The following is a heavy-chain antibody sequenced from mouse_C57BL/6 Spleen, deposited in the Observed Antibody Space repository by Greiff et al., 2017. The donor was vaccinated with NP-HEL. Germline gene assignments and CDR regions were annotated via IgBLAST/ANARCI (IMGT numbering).Heavy chain of an antibody. CDR1: GFTFSSYA. CDR3: TRDKMVTGYFDY. V-gene: IGHV5-9-1*02. CDR2: ISSGGDYI. Sequence: EVQLVESGEGLVKPGGSLKLSCAASGFTFSSYAMSWVRQTPEKRLEWVAYISSGGDYIYYADTVKGRFTISRDNARNTLYLQMSSLKSEDTAMYYCTRDKMVTGYFDYWGQGTTLTVSS. J-gene: IGHJ2*01. D-gene: IGHD2-2*01.